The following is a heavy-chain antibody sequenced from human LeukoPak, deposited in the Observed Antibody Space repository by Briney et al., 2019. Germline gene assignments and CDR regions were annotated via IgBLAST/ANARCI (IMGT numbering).Heavy chain of an antibody. V-gene: IGHV4-30-2*01. D-gene: IGHD5-24*01. Sequence: PSETLSLTCAVSGGSISSGGYSWSWIRQPPGKGLEWIGYIYHSGSTYYNPSLKSRVTISVDRSKNQFSLKLSSVTAADTAVYYCARDREGDGMDVWGQGTAVTVSS. CDR2: IYHSGST. CDR3: ARDREGDGMDV. CDR1: GGSISSGGYS. J-gene: IGHJ6*02.